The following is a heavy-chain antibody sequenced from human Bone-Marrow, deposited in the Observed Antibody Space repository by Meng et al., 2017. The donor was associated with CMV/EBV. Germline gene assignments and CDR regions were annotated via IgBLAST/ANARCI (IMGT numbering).Heavy chain of an antibody. CDR2: IYHSGST. Sequence: GSLRLSCTVSGYSISSGYYWGWIRQPPGKGLEWIGSIYHSGSTYYNPSLKSRVTISVDTSKNQFSLKLSSVTAADTAVYYCARELAGATLYWGQGKLVSVSS. V-gene: IGHV4-38-2*02. D-gene: IGHD1-26*01. J-gene: IGHJ4*02. CDR1: GYSISSGYY. CDR3: ARELAGATLY.